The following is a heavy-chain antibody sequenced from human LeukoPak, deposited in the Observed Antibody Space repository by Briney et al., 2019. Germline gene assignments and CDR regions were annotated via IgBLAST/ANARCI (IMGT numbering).Heavy chain of an antibody. Sequence: GASVKVSCKASGYTFIRYGITWARQAPGQGLEWMGWISAYNGNTHYAQKFQGRVTMTTDTSTSTAYMELRSLRSDDTAVYYCARVAVPRDYMDVWGKGTTVTVSS. CDR1: GYTFIRYG. D-gene: IGHD2-2*01. CDR2: ISAYNGNT. J-gene: IGHJ6*03. CDR3: ARVAVPRDYMDV. V-gene: IGHV1-18*01.